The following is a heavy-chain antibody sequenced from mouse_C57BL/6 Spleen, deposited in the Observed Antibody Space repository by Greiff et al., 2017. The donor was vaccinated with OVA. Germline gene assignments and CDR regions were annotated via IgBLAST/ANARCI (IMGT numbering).Heavy chain of an antibody. CDR3: VRHEGSPVYYAMDY. CDR1: GFSFNTYA. CDR2: IRSKSNNYAT. J-gene: IGHJ4*01. Sequence: EVMLVESGGGLVQPKGSLKLSCAASGFSFNTYAMNWVRQAPGKGLEWVARIRSKSNNYATYYADSVKDRFTISRDDSESMLYLQMNNLKTEDTAMYYCVRHEGSPVYYAMDYWGQGTSVTVSS. V-gene: IGHV10-1*01.